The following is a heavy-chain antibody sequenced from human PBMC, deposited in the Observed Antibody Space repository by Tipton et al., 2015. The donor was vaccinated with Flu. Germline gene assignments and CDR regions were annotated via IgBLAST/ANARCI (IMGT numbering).Heavy chain of an antibody. Sequence: GLVKPSETLSLICTVSGGSISGHYWSWVRQPPGKGLEWIGYIYYNGNTNYNPSLKSRITISLDTSKKQFSLRLTSVTAADTAVYYCARGGGYYYVLIDYWGQGTLVTASS. D-gene: IGHD3-10*02. J-gene: IGHJ4*02. V-gene: IGHV4-59*11. CDR3: ARGGGYYYVLIDY. CDR2: IYYNGNT. CDR1: GGSISGHY.